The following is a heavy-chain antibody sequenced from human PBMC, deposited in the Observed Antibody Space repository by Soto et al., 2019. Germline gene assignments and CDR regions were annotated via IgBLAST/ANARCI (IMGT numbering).Heavy chain of an antibody. J-gene: IGHJ6*02. CDR3: ARFTTASSPSYYYGMDV. CDR2: IYPGDSDT. D-gene: IGHD3-22*01. V-gene: IGHV5-51*01. Sequence: ESLKISCKGSGYSFTSYWIGWVRQMPGKGLEWMGIIYPGDSDTRYSPSFQGQVTISADKSISTAYLQWSSLKASDTAMYYCARFTTASSPSYYYGMDVWGQGTTVTVSS. CDR1: GYSFTSYW.